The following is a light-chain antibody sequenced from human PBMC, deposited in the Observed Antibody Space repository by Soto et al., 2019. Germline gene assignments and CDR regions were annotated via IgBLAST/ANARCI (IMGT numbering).Light chain of an antibody. CDR2: DVS. CDR3: CSYTSSSTYV. V-gene: IGLV2-14*01. Sequence: QSALTQPASVSGSPGQSITISCTGTSSDVGGYNYVSWYQQHPGKAPKLMIYDVSNRPSGVSNRFSGSKSGNTASPTISGLQAEDEADYYCCSYTSSSTYVFGTGTKVTVL. CDR1: SSDVGGYNY. J-gene: IGLJ1*01.